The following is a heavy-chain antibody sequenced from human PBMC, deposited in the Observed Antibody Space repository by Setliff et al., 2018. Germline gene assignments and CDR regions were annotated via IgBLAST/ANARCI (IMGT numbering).Heavy chain of an antibody. D-gene: IGHD2-21*02. CDR3: VRDLGHGGDSDY. CDR1: GYSISSGYI. Sequence: SETLSLTCTVSGYSISSGYIWGWIRQPPGKGLEWVGNIGHTGSINYNPPLKSRLTISRDTSKNQVSLKLNSVTATDTAVYYCVRDLGHGGDSDYWGQGILVTVSS. J-gene: IGHJ4*02. CDR2: IGHTGSI. V-gene: IGHV4-38-2*02.